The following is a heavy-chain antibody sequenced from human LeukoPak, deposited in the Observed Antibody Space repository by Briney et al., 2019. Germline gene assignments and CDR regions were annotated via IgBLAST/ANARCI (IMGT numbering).Heavy chain of an antibody. CDR3: ARVARGDYYYYYMDV. J-gene: IGHJ6*03. D-gene: IGHD3-10*01. Sequence: PGGSLRLSCAASGFNFDDYTMHWVRQPPGKGLEWVSGISWNSDFIVYADSVQGRFTISRDNAKNTLYLQMNSLRAEDTALYYCARVARGDYYYYYMDVWGKGTTVTVSS. CDR1: GFNFDDYT. V-gene: IGHV3-9*01. CDR2: ISWNSDFI.